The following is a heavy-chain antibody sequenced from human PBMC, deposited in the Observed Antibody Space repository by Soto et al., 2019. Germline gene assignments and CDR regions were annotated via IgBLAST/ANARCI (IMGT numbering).Heavy chain of an antibody. V-gene: IGHV4-31*03. CDR3: ARDLPYYDSSGYYPTDAFDI. Sequence: SETLSLTCTVSGGSISSGGYYWSWIRQHPGKGLEWIGYIYYSGSTYYNPSLKSRVTISVDTSKNQFSLKLSSVTAADTAVYYCARDLPYYDSSGYYPTDAFDICGQGTMVSVSS. D-gene: IGHD3-22*01. J-gene: IGHJ3*02. CDR2: IYYSGST. CDR1: GGSISSGGYY.